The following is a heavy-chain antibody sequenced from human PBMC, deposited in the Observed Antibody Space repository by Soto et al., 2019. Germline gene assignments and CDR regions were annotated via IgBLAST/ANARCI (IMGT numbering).Heavy chain of an antibody. CDR3: AKDYPTPTDWYFDL. V-gene: IGHV3-30*18. CDR1: GFTFSSYG. CDR2: ISYDGSNK. J-gene: IGHJ2*01. Sequence: QVQLVESGGGVVQPGRSLRLSCAASGFTFSSYGMHWVRQAPGKGLEWVAVISYDGSNKYYADSVKGRFTISRDNSKNTLYLQMNSLRAEDTAVYYCAKDYPTPTDWYFDLWGRGTLVTVSS. D-gene: IGHD2-21*02.